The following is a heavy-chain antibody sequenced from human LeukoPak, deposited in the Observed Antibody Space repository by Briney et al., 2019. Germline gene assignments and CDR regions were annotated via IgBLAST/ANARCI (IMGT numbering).Heavy chain of an antibody. D-gene: IGHD6-13*01. Sequence: GASVKVSCKASGYTFTSYGISWVRQAPGQGLEWMGWISTYNGNTNYAQKLQGRVTMTTDTSTSTAYMELRSLRSEDTAVYYCARGLAAAGTFYYYYGMDVWGQGTTVTVSS. CDR1: GYTFTSYG. V-gene: IGHV1-18*01. CDR2: ISTYNGNT. CDR3: ARGLAAAGTFYYYYGMDV. J-gene: IGHJ6*02.